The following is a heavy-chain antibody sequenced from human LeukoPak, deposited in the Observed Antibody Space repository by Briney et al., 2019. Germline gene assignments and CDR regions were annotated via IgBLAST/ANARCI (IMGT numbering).Heavy chain of an antibody. Sequence: GGSLRLSCAASGFTFSSYWMSWVRRAPGKGLEWVANIKQDGTEEYYVDSVRGRFSISKDNAKNSLYLQMNSLRAEDTAVYYCARDPCHGALDYWGQGALVTVSS. D-gene: IGHD2-2*01. CDR1: GFTFSSYW. CDR3: ARDPCHGALDY. V-gene: IGHV3-7*03. CDR2: IKQDGTEE. J-gene: IGHJ4*02.